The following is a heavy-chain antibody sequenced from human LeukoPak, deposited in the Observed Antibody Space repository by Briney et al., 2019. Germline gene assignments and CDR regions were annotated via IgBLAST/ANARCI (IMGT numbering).Heavy chain of an antibody. CDR2: ISDYNGNT. CDR3: ASRSATDPYYFDY. CDR1: GYTFTTYG. Sequence: ASVNVSLKASGYTFTTYGISSVRQAPGQGLEWMGWISDYNGNTNYAQKIHGRDNMTTDPSTSTDYMELRSLSSDDSAVYYCASRSATDPYYFDYWGQGTLVTVSS. D-gene: IGHD3-10*01. J-gene: IGHJ4*02. V-gene: IGHV1-18*01.